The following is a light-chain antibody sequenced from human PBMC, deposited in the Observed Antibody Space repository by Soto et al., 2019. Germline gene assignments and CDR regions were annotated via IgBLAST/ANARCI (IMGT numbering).Light chain of an antibody. CDR3: QLRRDWPPWT. CDR2: DTS. J-gene: IGKJ1*01. Sequence: EIVLTQSPATLSLSPGERATLSCRASQSVRSSLAWYQQKPGQAPRLLIYDTSNRATGIPARFSGSGSGADFTLTISSLEPEDSAVYYCQLRRDWPPWTFGQGTKVDIK. V-gene: IGKV3-11*01. CDR1: QSVRSS.